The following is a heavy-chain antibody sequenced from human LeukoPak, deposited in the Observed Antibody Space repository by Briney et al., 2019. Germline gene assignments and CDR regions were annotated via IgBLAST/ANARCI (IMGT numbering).Heavy chain of an antibody. CDR2: ISAYNGNT. CDR1: GYTFSNYG. CDR3: ARVYYDILTGYPTDPDY. J-gene: IGHJ4*02. V-gene: IGHV1-18*01. Sequence: ASVKVSCKASGYTFSNYGISWVRQAPGQGLEWMGWISAYNGNTNYAQKLQGRVTMTTDTSTSTAYMELRSLRSDDTAVYYCARVYYDILTGYPTDPDYWGQGTLVTVSS. D-gene: IGHD3-9*01.